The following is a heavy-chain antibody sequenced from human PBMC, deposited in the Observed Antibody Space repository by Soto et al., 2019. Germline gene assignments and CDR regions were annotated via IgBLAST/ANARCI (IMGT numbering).Heavy chain of an antibody. J-gene: IGHJ4*02. CDR3: AKDKAHYDYIWGSYRHDY. CDR2: ISGSGGST. V-gene: IGHV3-23*01. D-gene: IGHD3-16*02. CDR1: GFTFSSYA. Sequence: VGSLRLSCAASGFTFSSYAMSWVRQAPGKGLEWVSAISGSGGSTYYADSVKGRFTISRDNSKNTLYLQMNSLRAEDTAVYYCAKDKAHYDYIWGSYRHDYWGQGTLVTVSS.